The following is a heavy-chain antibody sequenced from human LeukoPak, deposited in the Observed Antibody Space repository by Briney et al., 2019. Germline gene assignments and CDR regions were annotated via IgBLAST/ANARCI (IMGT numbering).Heavy chain of an antibody. CDR1: GYTFAVQS. CDR2: INPNSGGT. Sequence: ASVKGTSTATGYTFAVQSTQSVRQAPGQGLEWMGWINPNSGGTKYAQKFQGRVTMTRDTSISTAYMELSRLRSDDTAVYYCARDNSAAFGDYWGQGTMVSVSS. J-gene: IGHJ4*03. D-gene: IGHD3-16*01. V-gene: IGHV1-2*02. CDR3: ARDNSAAFGDY.